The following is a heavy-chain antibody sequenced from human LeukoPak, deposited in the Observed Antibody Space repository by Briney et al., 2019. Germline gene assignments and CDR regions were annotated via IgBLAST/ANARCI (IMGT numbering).Heavy chain of an antibody. D-gene: IGHD2-21*02. CDR3: ARESAVVVTASFGY. Sequence: PGGSLRLSCAAPGFTFSSYAMSWVRQAPGKGLEWVSAISGSGGSTYYADSVKGRFTISRDNSKNTLYLQMNSLRAEDTAVYYCARESAVVVTASFGYWGQGTLVTVSS. J-gene: IGHJ4*02. V-gene: IGHV3-23*01. CDR1: GFTFSSYA. CDR2: ISGSGGST.